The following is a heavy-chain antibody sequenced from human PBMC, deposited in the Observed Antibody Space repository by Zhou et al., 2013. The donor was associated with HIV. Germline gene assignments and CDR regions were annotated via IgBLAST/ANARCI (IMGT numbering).Heavy chain of an antibody. CDR2: INPSGAGT. D-gene: IGHD3-22*01. J-gene: IGHJ4*02. Sequence: QVRLVQSGDEVKKPGASVKVSCKTTGYTFNRYDVSWVRQAPEQGLEWMGMINPSGAGTSYAQKFQGRVTMTRDTSTSTVYMELSSLRSEDTAVYYCAREQNYYDSSAYTGVFDYWGQGTLVSVSS. V-gene: IGHV1-46*02. CDR1: GYTFNRYD. CDR3: AREQNYYDSSAYTGVFDY.